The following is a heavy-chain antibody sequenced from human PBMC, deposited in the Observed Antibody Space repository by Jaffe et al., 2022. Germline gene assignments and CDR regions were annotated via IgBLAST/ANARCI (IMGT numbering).Heavy chain of an antibody. J-gene: IGHJ4*01. CDR2: INPDGGAT. CDR3: ARSDSAGVNQPPHY. CDR1: GNIFITKY. Sequence: QVQLVQSGAEVKKPGASVKVSCKVSGNIFITKYVHWVRQAPAQGLEWMGVINPDGGATTYAPQFRDRMTLTSDTSTNTFYMELSSLTSADTGVFFCARSDSAGVNQPPHYWGHGTLVTVSS. V-gene: IGHV1-46*01. D-gene: IGHD3-10*01.